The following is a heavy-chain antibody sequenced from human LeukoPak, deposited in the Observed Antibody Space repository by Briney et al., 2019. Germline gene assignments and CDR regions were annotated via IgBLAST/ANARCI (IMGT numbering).Heavy chain of an antibody. J-gene: IGHJ4*02. V-gene: IGHV1-24*01. CDR3: ARDSYAYYDIMTGYSHFDD. Sequence: GASVKVSCKVSGYTLTELSMHWVRQAPGKGLEWMGGFDPEDGETIYAQKFQGRVTITADGVTSTAYLELSRLRSEDTAIYYCARDSYAYYDIMTGYSHFDDWGQGTLVTVSS. D-gene: IGHD3-9*01. CDR2: FDPEDGET. CDR1: GYTLTELS.